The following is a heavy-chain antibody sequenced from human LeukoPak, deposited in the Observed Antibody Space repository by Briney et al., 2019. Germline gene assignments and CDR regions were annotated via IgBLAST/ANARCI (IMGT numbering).Heavy chain of an antibody. V-gene: IGHV4-39*01. CDR3: ARRSTWIQLWSPPL. CDR2: IYYSGST. CDR1: GGSISSSSYY. Sequence: SETLSLTCTVSGGSISSSSYYWGWIRQPPGTGLEWIGSIYYSGSTYYNPSLKSRVTISVDTSKNQFSLKLSSVTAADTAVYYCARRSTWIQLWSPPLWGQGTLVTVSS. D-gene: IGHD5-18*01. J-gene: IGHJ4*02.